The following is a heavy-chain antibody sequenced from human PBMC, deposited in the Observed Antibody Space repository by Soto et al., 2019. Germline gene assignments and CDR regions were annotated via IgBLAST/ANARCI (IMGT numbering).Heavy chain of an antibody. CDR1: AFTFSSYA. Sequence: GRSLRLSCAPYAFTFSSYAMSWVRPAPGKGLEWVSAFSGTTRSTYYAPSVKGRFTISRDNSKNTLYLQMNSLKAEDTAVYYCAKGQKWELPFDYWGQGALVTVSS. CDR3: AKGQKWELPFDY. CDR2: FSGTTRST. D-gene: IGHD1-26*01. V-gene: IGHV3-23*01. J-gene: IGHJ4*01.